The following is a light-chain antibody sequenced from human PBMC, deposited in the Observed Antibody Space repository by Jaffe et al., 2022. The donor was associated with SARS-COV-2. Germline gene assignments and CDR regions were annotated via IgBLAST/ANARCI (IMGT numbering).Light chain of an antibody. J-gene: IGLJ3*02. CDR1: SGSIASNS. CDR3: QSYDSTNQV. V-gene: IGLV6-57*02. CDR2: EDN. Sequence: NFMLTQPHSVSESPGKTVIISCTGSSGSIASNSVQWYQQRPGSAPTTVIYEDNQRPSGVPARFSGSIDRSSNSASLTISGLKTEDEADYYCQSYDSTNQVFGGGTKLTVL.